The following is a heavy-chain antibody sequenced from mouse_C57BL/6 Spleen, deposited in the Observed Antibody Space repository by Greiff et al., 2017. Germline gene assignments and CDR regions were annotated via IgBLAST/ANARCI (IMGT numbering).Heavy chain of an antibody. CDR1: GFTFSDYG. CDR3: ARPFSDYGSSSYAMDY. Sequence: DVKLVESGGGLVKPGGSLKLSCAASGFTFSDYGMHWVRQAPEKGLEWVAYISSGSSTIYYADTVKGRFTISRDNAKNTLFLQMTSLRSEDTAMYYCARPFSDYGSSSYAMDYWGQGTSVTVSS. J-gene: IGHJ4*01. V-gene: IGHV5-17*01. CDR2: ISSGSSTI. D-gene: IGHD1-1*01.